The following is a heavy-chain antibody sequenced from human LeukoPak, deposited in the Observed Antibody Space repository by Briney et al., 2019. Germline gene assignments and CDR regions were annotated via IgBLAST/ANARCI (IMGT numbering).Heavy chain of an antibody. J-gene: IGHJ4*02. V-gene: IGHV1-18*01. CDR2: TSAYNGNT. CDR3: ARDSRIVTNYFDY. Sequence: TSAYNGNTNYAQKLQGRVTMTTDTSTSTAYMELRSLRSDDTAVYYCARDSRIVTNYFDYWGQGTLVTVSS. D-gene: IGHD5-12*01.